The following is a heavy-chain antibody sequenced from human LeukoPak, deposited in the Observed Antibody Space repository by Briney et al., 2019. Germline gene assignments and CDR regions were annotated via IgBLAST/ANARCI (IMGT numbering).Heavy chain of an antibody. CDR3: ARDAPSDFKHDYGDYRKSTYYYYYGMDV. Sequence: GASVKVSCKASGGTFSSYAISWVRQAPGQGLEWMGGIIPIFGTANYAQKFQGRVTITADESTSTAYMELSSLRSEDTAVYYCARDAPSDFKHDYGDYRKSTYYYYYGMDVWGQGTTVTVSS. CDR2: IIPIFGTA. D-gene: IGHD4-17*01. V-gene: IGHV1-69*13. J-gene: IGHJ6*02. CDR1: GGTFSSYA.